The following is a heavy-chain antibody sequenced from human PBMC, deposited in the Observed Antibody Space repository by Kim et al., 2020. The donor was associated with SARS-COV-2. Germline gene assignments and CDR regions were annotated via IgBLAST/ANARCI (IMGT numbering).Heavy chain of an antibody. CDR1: GGSISSYY. J-gene: IGHJ6*02. Sequence: SETLSLTCTVSGGSISSYYWSWIRQPPGKGLEWIGYIYYSGSTNYNPSLKSRGTISVDTSQNQFSLKLNSVTAADTAVYYCARDRVPGRVWGQGTTVTVS. CDR3: ARDRVPGRV. D-gene: IGHD3-10*01. V-gene: IGHV4-59*13. CDR2: IYYSGST.